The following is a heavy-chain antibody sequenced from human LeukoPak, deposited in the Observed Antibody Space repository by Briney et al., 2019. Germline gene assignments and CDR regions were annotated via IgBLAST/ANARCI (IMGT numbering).Heavy chain of an antibody. J-gene: IGHJ4*02. D-gene: IGHD5-24*01. CDR2: IIPIFGTA. CDR3: ASQRWLQSNFDY. V-gene: IGHV1-69*13. CDR1: GGTFSSYA. Sequence: SVKVSCKASGGTFSSYAISWVRQAPGQGLEWMGGIIPIFGTANYAQKFQGRVTITADESTSTAYMELSSLRSEDTAVYYCASQRWLQSNFDYWGQGTLVTVSS.